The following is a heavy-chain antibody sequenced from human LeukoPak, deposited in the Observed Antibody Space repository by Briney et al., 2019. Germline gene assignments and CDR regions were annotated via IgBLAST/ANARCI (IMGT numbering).Heavy chain of an antibody. V-gene: IGHV3-23*01. D-gene: IGHD3-10*01. CDR2: ISGSGGST. J-gene: IGHJ6*02. CDR1: GFTSSSYA. CDR3: ASTVGTSYYYYGMDV. Sequence: GGSLRLSCAASGFTSSSYAISWVRQAPGKGLEWVSAISGSGGSTYYADSVKGRFTISRDNSKNTLYLRMNSLRAEDTAVYYCASTVGTSYYYYGMDVWGQGTTVTVSS.